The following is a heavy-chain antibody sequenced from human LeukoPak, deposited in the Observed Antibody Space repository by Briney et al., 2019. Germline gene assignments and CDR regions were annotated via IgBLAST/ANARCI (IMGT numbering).Heavy chain of an antibody. J-gene: IGHJ6*02. CDR2: INAGNGNT. Sequence: ASVKVSCKASGYTFTSYAMHWVRQAPGQRLEWMGWINAGNGNTKYSQKFQGRVTITRDTSASTAYMELSSLRSEDTAVYYCARGWSQLRDYYYYGMDVWGQGTTVTASS. V-gene: IGHV1-3*01. CDR3: ARGWSQLRDYYYYGMDV. CDR1: GYTFTSYA. D-gene: IGHD2-2*01.